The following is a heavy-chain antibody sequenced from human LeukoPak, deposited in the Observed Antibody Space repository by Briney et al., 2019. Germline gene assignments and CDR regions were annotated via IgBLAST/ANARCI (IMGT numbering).Heavy chain of an antibody. CDR3: ARDHQYSSGWYVGPAGCDY. J-gene: IGHJ4*02. Sequence: PGGSLRLSCAASGFTFSSYSMNWVRQAPGKGLEWVSYISSSSSTIYYADSVKGRFTISRDNAKNSLYLQMNSLRDEDTAVYYCARDHQYSSGWYVGPAGCDYWGQGTLVTVSS. CDR1: GFTFSSYS. V-gene: IGHV3-48*02. D-gene: IGHD6-19*01. CDR2: ISSSSSTI.